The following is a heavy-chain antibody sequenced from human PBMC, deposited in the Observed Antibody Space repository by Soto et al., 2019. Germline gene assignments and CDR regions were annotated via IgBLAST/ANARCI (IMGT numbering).Heavy chain of an antibody. J-gene: IGHJ6*02. CDR2: MYPRDSYS. CDR1: GYSFTIYW. CDR3: ARLHWAGTPKAYLDV. V-gene: IGHV5-51*01. D-gene: IGHD1-7*01. Sequence: GESLNISCQASGYSFTIYWIAWVRQMPGKGLEGMGIMYPRDSYSRYPPSFQGQVTSSVDKSVTTAYLQWSRLKASDTAMYYCARLHWAGTPKAYLDVWGQGTTVTVSS.